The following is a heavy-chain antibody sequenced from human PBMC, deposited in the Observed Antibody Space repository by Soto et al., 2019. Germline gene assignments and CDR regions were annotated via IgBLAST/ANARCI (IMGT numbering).Heavy chain of an antibody. CDR1: GGSISSGGYY. CDR2: MYYSGST. V-gene: IGHV4-31*03. D-gene: IGHD2-8*01. Sequence: QVQLQESGPGLVKPSQTLSLTCTVSGGSISSGGYYWSWIRQHPGKGLEWIGYMYYSGSTYYNPSLKSRVTISVDTSKNQFSLKLSSVTAADTAVYYCARSGYCSKGVCYTTPLFDNWGQGTLVTVSS. J-gene: IGHJ4*02. CDR3: ARSGYCSKGVCYTTPLFDN.